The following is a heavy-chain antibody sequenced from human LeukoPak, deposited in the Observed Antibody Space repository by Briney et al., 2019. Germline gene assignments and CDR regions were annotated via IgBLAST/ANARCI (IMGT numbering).Heavy chain of an antibody. J-gene: IGHJ5*02. CDR1: GYTFTGHY. V-gene: IGHV1-2*02. Sequence: ASVKVSCKASGYTFTGHYMHWVRQAPGQGLEWMGWINPNSGGTNYAQKFQGRVTMTRDTSISTAYMELSRLRSDDTAVYYCAKTIFGVVINPPDNWFDPWGQGTLVTVSS. D-gene: IGHD3-3*01. CDR2: INPNSGGT. CDR3: AKTIFGVVINPPDNWFDP.